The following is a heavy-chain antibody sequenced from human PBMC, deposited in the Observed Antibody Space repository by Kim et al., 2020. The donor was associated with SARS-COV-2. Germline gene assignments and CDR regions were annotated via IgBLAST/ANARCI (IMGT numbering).Heavy chain of an antibody. D-gene: IGHD3-10*01. CDR3: ARDPYGSGPGYFDY. J-gene: IGHJ4*02. CDR1: GGSFSSYY. Sequence: SETLSLTCAVSGGSFSSYYWSWIRQPPGKGLQWIGEINHSGTTNYNPSLKSRVIISVDTSKNQFSLKLSSVTAADTAVYYCARDPYGSGPGYFDYWGQGTLVTVSS. V-gene: IGHV4-34*01. CDR2: INHSGTT.